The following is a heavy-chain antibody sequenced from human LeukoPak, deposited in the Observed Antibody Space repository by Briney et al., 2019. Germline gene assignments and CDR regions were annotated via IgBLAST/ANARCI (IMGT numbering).Heavy chain of an antibody. V-gene: IGHV4-39*07. CDR3: ARDRQQLVRGDYFDY. CDR2: IYYSGST. J-gene: IGHJ4*02. D-gene: IGHD6-13*01. CDR1: GGSISSGSYY. Sequence: SETLSLTCTVSGGSISSGSYYWVWIRQPPGKGLEWIGSIYYSGSTYYNPSLKSRVTISVDTSKNQFSLKLSSVAAADMAVYYCARDRQQLVRGDYFDYWGQGTLVTVSS.